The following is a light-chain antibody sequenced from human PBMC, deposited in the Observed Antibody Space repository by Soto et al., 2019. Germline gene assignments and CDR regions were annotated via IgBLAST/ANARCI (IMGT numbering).Light chain of an antibody. CDR3: SSYKNSNTRV. V-gene: IGLV2-14*01. CDR1: NSDVGDYNY. J-gene: IGLJ1*01. CDR2: EVS. Sequence: QSALTQPASVSGSPGQSITISCTGTNSDVGDYNYVSWYQQHPGKAPKLIIYEVSNRPSGISDRFSASKSGNTASLTISGLQAEEEADHYCSSYKNSNTRVFGTGTKVTV.